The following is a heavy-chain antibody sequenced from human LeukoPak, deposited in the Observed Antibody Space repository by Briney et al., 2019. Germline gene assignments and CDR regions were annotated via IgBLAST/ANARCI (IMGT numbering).Heavy chain of an antibody. V-gene: IGHV1-69*05. D-gene: IGHD1-20*01. CDR2: ILPVFGPV. CDR1: GVTFSSYA. CDR3: ATNPMTGYHLVDYYYFYMAV. J-gene: IGHJ6*03. Sequence: ASVKVSCKASGVTFSSYAISWVRQAPGQGLEWIGGILPVFGPVNSAPKFQGRVTITKDDSTTTAYMELSSLRSEDTAVYYCATNPMTGYHLVDYYYFYMAVWGKGTTVTVS.